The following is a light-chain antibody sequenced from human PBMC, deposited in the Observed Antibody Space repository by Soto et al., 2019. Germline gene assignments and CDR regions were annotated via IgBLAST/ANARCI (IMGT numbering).Light chain of an antibody. Sequence: QSVLTQPPSVSGAPGQRVTISCTGSSSNLGAGYDVYWYQQVPGTAPKLLIYINNNRPSGVPDRFSGSKSGTSASLAITGLQAEDEADYYCQSYDNSLSGSYVFGSGTKVTVL. CDR1: SSNLGAGYD. CDR2: INN. CDR3: QSYDNSLSGSYV. J-gene: IGLJ1*01. V-gene: IGLV1-40*01.